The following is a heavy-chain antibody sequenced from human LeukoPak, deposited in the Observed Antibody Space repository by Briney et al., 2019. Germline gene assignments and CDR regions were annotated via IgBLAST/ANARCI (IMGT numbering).Heavy chain of an antibody. CDR2: ISSSSTSI. J-gene: IGHJ5*02. CDR3: ARPPETDSNSWYNWFDP. Sequence: GGSLRLSCAASGFTFSSYSMNWVRQAPGKGLEWVSYISSSSTSIYYAHSVKGRFTISRDNAKNSLYLQMNSLRAEDTAVYYCARPPETDSNSWYNWFDPWGQGTLVTVSS. D-gene: IGHD6-13*01. V-gene: IGHV3-48*01. CDR1: GFTFSSYS.